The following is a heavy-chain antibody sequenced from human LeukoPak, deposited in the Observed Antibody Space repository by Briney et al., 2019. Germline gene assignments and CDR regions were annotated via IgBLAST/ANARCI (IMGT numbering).Heavy chain of an antibody. V-gene: IGHV3-30*18. D-gene: IGHD3-10*01. Sequence: GGFLRLSCEASGFIFSSYGMHWVRQAPGKGLEWVAIISYDGSNKYYADSVKGRFTISRDNSQSTVHLQMNSLRVEETALYYCAKVDYFGSGGFRSIDYWGQGTLVTVSS. CDR2: ISYDGSNK. CDR1: GFIFSSYG. J-gene: IGHJ4*02. CDR3: AKVDYFGSGGFRSIDY.